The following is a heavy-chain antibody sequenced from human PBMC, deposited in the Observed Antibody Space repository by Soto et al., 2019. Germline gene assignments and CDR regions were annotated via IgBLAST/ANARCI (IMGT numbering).Heavy chain of an antibody. V-gene: IGHV1-8*01. CDR2: MNPKSANT. CDR3: AKSNTIGVYHAMDV. J-gene: IGHJ6*02. CDR1: GYSFISYD. Sequence: QVHLVQSGAEVKKPGASVKVSCKASGYSFISYDINWERQATGQGLEWMGWMNPKSANTGYAQKFQGRVTMTRNTTINTADMELSSLISEDTAVYYCAKSNTIGVYHAMDVWGQGTTVTDFS.